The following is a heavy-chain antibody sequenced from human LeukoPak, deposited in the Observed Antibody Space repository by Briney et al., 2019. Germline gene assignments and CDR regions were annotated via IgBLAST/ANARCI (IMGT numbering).Heavy chain of an antibody. Sequence: GGSLRLSCTASGFTFSDSYMTWIRQAPGKGLELLSYISGSASDVNYIDSVRGRFTISRDNAKNSLYLHMNSLTVEDTAVYYCSRDPRNNDYWGQGTLVTVSS. J-gene: IGHJ4*02. CDR3: SRDPRNNDY. CDR1: GFTFSDSY. CDR2: ISGSASDV. V-gene: IGHV3-11*01.